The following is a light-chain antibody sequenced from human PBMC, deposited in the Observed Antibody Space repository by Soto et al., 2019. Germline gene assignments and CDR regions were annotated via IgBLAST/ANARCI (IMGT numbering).Light chain of an antibody. J-gene: IGKJ5*01. Sequence: EIVLTQSPATLSLSPGERATLSCRASQSVSSYLAWYQQKPGQAHRLLIYDASNRATGIPARFSGSGSGTDFTLTIRSLQPDDFATYYCQQYNTYPYTFGQGTRLEIK. CDR2: DAS. V-gene: IGKV3-11*01. CDR1: QSVSSY. CDR3: QQYNTYPYT.